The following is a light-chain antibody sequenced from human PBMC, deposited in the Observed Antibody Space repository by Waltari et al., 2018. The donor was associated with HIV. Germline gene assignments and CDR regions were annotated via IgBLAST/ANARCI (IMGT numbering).Light chain of an antibody. Sequence: QSVLTQPPSVSGAPGQRVTISCTGGSANIRAPYDVHWYQQFPGQAPNLLIYGSTNRPSGVPDRFSGSKSGTSASLAITGLQAEDEADYYCQSYDNSLGVVFGGGTKLTVL. V-gene: IGLV1-40*01. CDR3: QSYDNSLGVV. CDR1: SANIRAPYD. CDR2: GST. J-gene: IGLJ2*01.